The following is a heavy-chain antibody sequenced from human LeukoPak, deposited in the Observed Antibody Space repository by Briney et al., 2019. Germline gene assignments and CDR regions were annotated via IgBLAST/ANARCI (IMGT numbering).Heavy chain of an antibody. J-gene: IGHJ4*02. CDR1: GGSISSSSYY. CDR2: IYYSGST. Sequence: SETLSLTCTVSGGSISSSSYYWGWIRQPPGKGLEWIGSIYYSGSTYYNPSLKSRVTISVDTSKNQFSLKLSSVTAADTAVYYCARGYYDWYSSSLMDYWGQGTLVTVSS. D-gene: IGHD6-13*01. V-gene: IGHV4-39*07. CDR3: ARGYYDWYSSSLMDY.